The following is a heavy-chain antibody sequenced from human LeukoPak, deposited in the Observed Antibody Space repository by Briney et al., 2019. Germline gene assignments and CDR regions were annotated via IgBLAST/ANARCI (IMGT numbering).Heavy chain of an antibody. D-gene: IGHD2-21*02. Sequence: GGSLRLSCAPSGLSFSSYAMSWVRQAPGQGLEWVSTIRGSGDTTYYADSVKGRFTISRDYSKNTLYLQMNSLRAEDTAVFYCTKDRGDLSLDYWGQGTLVTVSS. CDR2: IRGSGDTT. CDR1: GLSFSSYA. V-gene: IGHV3-23*01. J-gene: IGHJ4*02. CDR3: TKDRGDLSLDY.